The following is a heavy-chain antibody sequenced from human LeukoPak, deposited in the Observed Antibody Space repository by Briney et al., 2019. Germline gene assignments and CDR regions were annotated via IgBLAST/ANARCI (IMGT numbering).Heavy chain of an antibody. Sequence: GGSLRLSCAASGFTFSDYYMSWIRQAPGKGLEWVAVISYDGSNKYYADSVKGRFTISRDNSKNTLYVQMNSLRAEDTAVYYCARDLSGHYYMDVWGKGTTVTVSS. D-gene: IGHD3-16*02. J-gene: IGHJ6*03. CDR1: GFTFSDYY. V-gene: IGHV3-30-3*01. CDR3: ARDLSGHYYMDV. CDR2: ISYDGSNK.